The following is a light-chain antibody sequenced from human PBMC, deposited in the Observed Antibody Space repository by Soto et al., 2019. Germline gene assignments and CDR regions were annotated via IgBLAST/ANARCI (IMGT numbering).Light chain of an antibody. V-gene: IGLV2-23*01. CDR2: EDT. CDR1: SSDGGNYDI. J-gene: IGLJ1*01. Sequence: QSALTQTASVSGSPGQSSTISCTRSSSDGGNYDIVSWYHQQPAKAPRLMIYEDTKRPATVTYRFSGAKSGNTASLAISGLQAENEADYYCCSYAGSSTYVFGTGTKVTVL. CDR3: CSYAGSSTYV.